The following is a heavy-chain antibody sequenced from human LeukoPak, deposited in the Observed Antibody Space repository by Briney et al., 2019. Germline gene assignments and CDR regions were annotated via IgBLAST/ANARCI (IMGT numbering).Heavy chain of an antibody. D-gene: IGHD4-17*01. V-gene: IGHV3-30-3*01. J-gene: IGHJ4*02. CDR2: VSYDGSNE. CDR3: ARDGGPSDKYGDPLDY. CDR1: GFTFSSYT. Sequence: GRSLRLSCAASGFTFSSYTMHWVRQAPGKGLEWVAVVSYDGSNEYYADSVKGRFTISRDNSKNTVYLQMNSLRAEDTAVYYCARDGGPSDKYGDPLDYWCQGTLVTVSS.